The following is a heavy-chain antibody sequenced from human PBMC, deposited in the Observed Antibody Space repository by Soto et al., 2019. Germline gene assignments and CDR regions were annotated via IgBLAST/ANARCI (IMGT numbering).Heavy chain of an antibody. D-gene: IGHD6-6*01. CDR2: ISSSSSYI. Sequence: GGSLRLSCAASGFTFSSYSMNWVRQAPGKGLEWVSSISSSSSYIYYADSVKGRFTISRDNAKNSLYLQMNSLRAEDTAVYYCARGWGSSSSPDYWGQGTLVTVSS. V-gene: IGHV3-21*01. CDR1: GFTFSSYS. J-gene: IGHJ4*02. CDR3: ARGWGSSSSPDY.